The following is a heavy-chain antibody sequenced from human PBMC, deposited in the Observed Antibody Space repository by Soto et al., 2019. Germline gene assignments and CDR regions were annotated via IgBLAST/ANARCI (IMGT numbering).Heavy chain of an antibody. CDR2: MNPNSGNT. Sequence: ASVKVSCKASGYTFTSYDINWVRQATGQGLEWMGWMNPNSGNTGYAQKFQGRVTMTRNTSISTAYMELSSLRSEDTAVYYCARESSFDWDQLNDYWGQGTLVTVSS. CDR1: GYTFTSYD. D-gene: IGHD3-9*01. V-gene: IGHV1-8*01. CDR3: ARESSFDWDQLNDY. J-gene: IGHJ4*02.